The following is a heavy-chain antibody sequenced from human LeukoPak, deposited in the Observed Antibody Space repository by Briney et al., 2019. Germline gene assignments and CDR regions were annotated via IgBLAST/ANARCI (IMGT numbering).Heavy chain of an antibody. V-gene: IGHV3-20*04. Sequence: GGSLRLSCAASGFTFDDCGMSWVRQAPGKGLEWVSGINWNGGSTGYADSVKGRFTISRDNAKNSLYLQMNSLRAEDTAVYYCAELGITMIGGVWGKGTTVTMSS. J-gene: IGHJ6*04. D-gene: IGHD3-10*02. CDR3: AELGITMIGGV. CDR2: INWNGGST. CDR1: GFTFDDCG.